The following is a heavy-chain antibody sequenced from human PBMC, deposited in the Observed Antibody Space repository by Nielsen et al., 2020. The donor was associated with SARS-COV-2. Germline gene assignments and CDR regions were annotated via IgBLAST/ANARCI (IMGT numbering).Heavy chain of an antibody. D-gene: IGHD6-13*01. CDR1: GFTFSSYG. CDR3: ARDSSSWSLDAFDI. V-gene: IGHV3-30*19. J-gene: IGHJ3*02. CDR2: ISYDGSNK. Sequence: GGSLRLSCAASGFTFSSYGMHWVRQAPGKGLEWVAVISYDGSNKYYADSVQGRFTISRDNSKNTLYLQMNSLRAEDTAVYYCARDSSSWSLDAFDIWGQGTMVTVSS.